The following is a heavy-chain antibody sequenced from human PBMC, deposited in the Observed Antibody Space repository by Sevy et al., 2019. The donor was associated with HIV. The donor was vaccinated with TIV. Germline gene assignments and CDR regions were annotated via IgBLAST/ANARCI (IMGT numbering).Heavy chain of an antibody. V-gene: IGHV4-34*01. D-gene: IGHD3-16*02. Sequence: SETLSLTCAVYGGSFSGYYWSWIRQPPGKGLEWIGEINHSGSTNYNPSLKSRVTISVDTSKNQFSLKLSSVTAADTAVYYCARGGDYVWGSYRYTQSYFDYWGQGTLVTVSS. CDR1: GGSFSGYY. CDR2: INHSGST. CDR3: ARGGDYVWGSYRYTQSYFDY. J-gene: IGHJ4*02.